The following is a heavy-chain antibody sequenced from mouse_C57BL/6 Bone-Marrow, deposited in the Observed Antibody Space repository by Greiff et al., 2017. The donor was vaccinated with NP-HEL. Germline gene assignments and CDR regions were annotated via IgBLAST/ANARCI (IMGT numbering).Heavy chain of an antibody. J-gene: IGHJ4*01. CDR1: GYTFTSYG. D-gene: IGHD3-3*01. Sequence: QVQLKESGAELARPGASVKLSCKASGYTFTSYGISWVKQRPGQGLEWIGEIYPRSGNTYYNEKFKGKATLTADKSSSTAYMELRSLTSEDSAVYVWAIGDPPYYAMDDWGQGTSVTVSS. V-gene: IGHV1-81*01. CDR3: AIGDPPYYAMDD. CDR2: IYPRSGNT.